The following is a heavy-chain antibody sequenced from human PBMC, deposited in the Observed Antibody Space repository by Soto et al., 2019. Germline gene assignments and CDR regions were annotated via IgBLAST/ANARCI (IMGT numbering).Heavy chain of an antibody. V-gene: IGHV6-1*01. Sequence: SQTLSLTCAISGDSVSSNSAAWNWIRQSPSRGLEWLGRTYYRSKWYNDYAVSVKSRITINPDTSKNQFPLQLNSVTPEDTAVYYCARDGQWLINYYYYGMDVWGQGTTVTVSS. CDR2: TYYRSKWYN. D-gene: IGHD6-19*01. J-gene: IGHJ6*02. CDR3: ARDGQWLINYYYYGMDV. CDR1: GDSVSSNSAA.